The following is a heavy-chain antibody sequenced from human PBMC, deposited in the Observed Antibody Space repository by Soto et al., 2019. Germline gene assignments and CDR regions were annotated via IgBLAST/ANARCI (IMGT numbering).Heavy chain of an antibody. V-gene: IGHV4-59*01. CDR3: ARDDYGSGSYPYYYGMDV. D-gene: IGHD3-10*01. Sequence: QVQLQESGPGLVKPSETLSLTCTVSGGSISSYYWSWIRQPPGKGLEWIGYIYYSGSTNYNPSLNSRVTISVDTSKNQFSLKLSSVTAADTAVYYCARDDYGSGSYPYYYGMDVWGQGTTVTVSS. CDR2: IYYSGST. CDR1: GGSISSYY. J-gene: IGHJ6*02.